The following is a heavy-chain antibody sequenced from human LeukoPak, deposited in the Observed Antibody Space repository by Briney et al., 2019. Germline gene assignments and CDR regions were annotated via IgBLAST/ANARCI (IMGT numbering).Heavy chain of an antibody. CDR3: ARAYDILTGYCGDFDY. D-gene: IGHD3-9*01. J-gene: IGHJ4*02. CDR2: ISSSSSYI. CDR1: GFTFSSYS. V-gene: IGHV3-21*01. Sequence: GGSLRLSCAASGFTFSSYSMNWVRQAPGKGLEWVSSISSSSSYIYYADSAKGRFTISRDNAKNSLYLQMNSLRAEDTAVYYCARAYDILTGYCGDFDYWGQGTLVTVSS.